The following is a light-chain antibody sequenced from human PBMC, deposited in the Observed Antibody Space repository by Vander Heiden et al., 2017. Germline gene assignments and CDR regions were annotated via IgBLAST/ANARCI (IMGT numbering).Light chain of an antibody. V-gene: IGLV2-14*03. CDR3: SSYRSSSTLGV. J-gene: IGLJ1*01. Sequence: QSALTHPASVSGSPGQSITISCTGTSSDVGGYNYVSWYQQHPGKAPKLMIYDVSNRPSGVSNRFSGSKSGNTASLTISGLQAEDEADYYCSSYRSSSTLGVFGTGTKVTVL. CDR1: SSDVGGYNY. CDR2: DVS.